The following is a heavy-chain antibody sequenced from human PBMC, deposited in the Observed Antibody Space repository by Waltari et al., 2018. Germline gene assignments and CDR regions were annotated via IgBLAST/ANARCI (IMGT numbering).Heavy chain of an antibody. CDR1: GGSINSYY. Sequence: QVQLQESGPGLVKPSETLSLTCSVSGGSINSYYWSWIRQPPGKGLEWIGYIYYSGSTNYNPSLKSRVAISIDTSRIQFSLKLSSVTAADTAVYYCARRDGYQYPRGNAFDIWGQGTMVTVSS. V-gene: IGHV4-59*01. J-gene: IGHJ3*02. D-gene: IGHD5-12*01. CDR2: IYYSGST. CDR3: ARRDGYQYPRGNAFDI.